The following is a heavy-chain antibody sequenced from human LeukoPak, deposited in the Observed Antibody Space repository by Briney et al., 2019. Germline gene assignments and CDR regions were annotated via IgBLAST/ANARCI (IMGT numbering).Heavy chain of an antibody. CDR1: GGTFSSYA. J-gene: IGHJ5*02. V-gene: IGHV1-69*06. CDR3: ARWEMNYSGYDGDWFDP. CDR2: IIPISGTA. Sequence: GASVKVSCKASGGTFSSYAISWVRQAPGQGLEWMGGIIPISGTANYAQKFQGRVTITADKSTSTAYTELSSLRSEDTAVYYCARWEMNYSGYDGDWFDPWGQGTLVTVSS. D-gene: IGHD5-12*01.